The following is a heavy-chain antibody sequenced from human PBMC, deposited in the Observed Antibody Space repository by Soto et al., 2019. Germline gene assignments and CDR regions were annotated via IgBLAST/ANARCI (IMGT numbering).Heavy chain of an antibody. CDR2: ISSNGGST. CDR3: ARGVVVVTATNGMDV. Sequence: EVQLVESGGGLVQPGGSLRLSCAASGFTFSSYAMHWVRQAPRKGLEYVSAISSNGGSTYYANSVKGRFTISRDNSNNTLYLQMGSLRAEDMALHFCARGVVVVTATNGMDVWGQGTTVSVSS. J-gene: IGHJ6*02. V-gene: IGHV3-64*01. CDR1: GFTFSSYA. D-gene: IGHD2-15*01.